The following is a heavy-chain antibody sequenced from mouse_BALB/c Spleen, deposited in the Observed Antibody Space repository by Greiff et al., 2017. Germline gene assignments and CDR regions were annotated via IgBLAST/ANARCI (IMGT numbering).Heavy chain of an antibody. CDR1: GYTFTSYY. CDR2: INPSNGGT. J-gene: IGHJ4*01. CDR3: TSYYGNYSYAMDY. V-gene: IGHV1S81*02. D-gene: IGHD2-1*01. Sequence: QVQLKESGAELVKPGASVKLSCKASGYTFTSYYMYWVKQRPGQGLEWIGEINPSNGGTNFNEKFKSKATLTVDKSSSTAYMQLSSLTSEDSAVYYCTSYYGNYSYAMDYWGQGTSVTVSS.